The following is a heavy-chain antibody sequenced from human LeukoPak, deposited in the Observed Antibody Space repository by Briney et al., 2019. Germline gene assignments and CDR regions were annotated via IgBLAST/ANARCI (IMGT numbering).Heavy chain of an antibody. CDR3: ARDPDHGALDI. D-gene: IGHD1-14*01. CDR2: INQDGSGS. Sequence: GGSLRLSCAASGFSFSSSWMSWVRQAPGKGLEWVADINQDGSGSFYVDSVKGRFTISRDNAKRSVYLQMSGLRDEDTAVYYCARDPDHGALDIWGQGTMVTVSS. V-gene: IGHV3-7*01. CDR1: GFSFSSSW. J-gene: IGHJ3*02.